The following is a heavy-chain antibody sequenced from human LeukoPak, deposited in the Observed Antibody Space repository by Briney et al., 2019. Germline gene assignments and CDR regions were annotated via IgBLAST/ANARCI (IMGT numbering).Heavy chain of an antibody. CDR2: IHTGGST. CDR3: ARRGYCSGGDCFSAAFDL. J-gene: IGHJ3*01. CDR1: GFTLSSNF. Sequence: GGSLRLSCAASGFTLSSNFMAWVRQAPGRGLEWVSVIHTGGSTYYVDSVKGRFTISRDDSRNTFYLQMNSLRAEDTAVYYCARRGYCSGGDCFSAAFDLWGQGTMVTVSS. D-gene: IGHD2-15*01. V-gene: IGHV3-66*04.